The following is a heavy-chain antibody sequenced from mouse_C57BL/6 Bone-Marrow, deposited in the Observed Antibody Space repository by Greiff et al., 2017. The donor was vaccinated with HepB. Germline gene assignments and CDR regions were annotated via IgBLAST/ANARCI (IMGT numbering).Heavy chain of an antibody. Sequence: SGAELVRPGASVKLSCTASGFNIKDDYMHWVKQRPEQGLAWIGWIDPENGDTEYASKFQGKATITADTSSNTAYLLLSSLTAEDTAVYYCTTLLSEAWFAYWGQGTLVTVSA. J-gene: IGHJ3*01. D-gene: IGHD2-1*01. CDR1: GFNIKDDY. V-gene: IGHV14-4*01. CDR2: IDPENGDT. CDR3: TTLLSEAWFAY.